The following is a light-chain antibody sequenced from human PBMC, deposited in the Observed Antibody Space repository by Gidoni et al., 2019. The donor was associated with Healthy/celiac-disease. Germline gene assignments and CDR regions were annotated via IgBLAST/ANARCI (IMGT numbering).Light chain of an antibody. CDR3: MQALQTXXYT. V-gene: IGKV2-28*01. CDR2: LGS. CDR1: QSLLHSNGYNY. Sequence: DIVMTQSPLSLPVTPGEPASISCRSSQSLLHSNGYNYLDWYLQKPGQSPQLLIYLGSNRASGVPDRFSGSGSGTDFTLKISRVEAEDVGVYYCMQALQTXXYTFGQGTKLEXK. J-gene: IGKJ2*01.